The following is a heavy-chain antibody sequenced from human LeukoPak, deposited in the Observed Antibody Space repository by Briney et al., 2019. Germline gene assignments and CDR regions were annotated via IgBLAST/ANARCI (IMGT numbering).Heavy chain of an antibody. V-gene: IGHV4-30-4*08. D-gene: IGHD2-2*02. J-gene: IGHJ4*02. CDR2: IYYSGST. Sequence: SETLSLTCTVSGGSISSGDYYWSWIRQPPGKGLEWIGYIYYSGSTYYNPSLKSLVTISVDTSKNQFSLKLSSVTAADAAVYYCARVRYCSSTSCYKEGYFDYWGQGTLVTVSS. CDR3: ARVRYCSSTSCYKEGYFDY. CDR1: GGSISSGDYY.